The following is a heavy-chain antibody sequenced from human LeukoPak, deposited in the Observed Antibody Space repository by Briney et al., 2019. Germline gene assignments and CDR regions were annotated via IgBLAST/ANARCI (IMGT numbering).Heavy chain of an antibody. D-gene: IGHD2-15*01. CDR1: GFIVNSYA. J-gene: IGHJ5*02. V-gene: IGHV3-66*02. CDR3: ARDRAEGKTWVEFDP. CDR2: IYSDGVT. Sequence: GGSLRLSCAASGFIVNSYAMSGVRQAPGKGLAGVSLIYSDGVTQYEDYVKGRFTITRDNSKNTLYLQMNSLRDEDTAVYFCARDRAEGKTWVEFDPWGQGTLVTVSS.